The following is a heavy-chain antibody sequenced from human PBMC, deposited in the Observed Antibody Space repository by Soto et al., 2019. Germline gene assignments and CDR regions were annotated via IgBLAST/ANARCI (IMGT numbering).Heavy chain of an antibody. CDR1: AFSLKTYW. CDR3: ATGGSVTYYLGPLDY. J-gene: IGHJ4*02. V-gene: IGHV3-7*01. D-gene: IGHD3-10*01. CDR2: ILQYGDET. Sequence: EVQLVESGGGLVLPGGSLRLSCVGSAFSLKTYWMAWVRQAPGKGLECVANILQYGDETFYVDSVKGRFTISRDNANNSVYLQMDNLRAEDTGVYYCATGGSVTYYLGPLDYWGQGIMVIVSS.